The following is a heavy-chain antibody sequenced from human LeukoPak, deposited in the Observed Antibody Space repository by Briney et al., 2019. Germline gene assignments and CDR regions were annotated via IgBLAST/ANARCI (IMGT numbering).Heavy chain of an antibody. D-gene: IGHD2-2*02. J-gene: IGHJ4*02. CDR1: GFTFSSYG. CDR3: AKVKCRGSTSCYIAFDY. CDR2: IRYDGSNK. Sequence: GGSLRLSCAASGFTFSSYGMHWVRQAPGKGLEWVAFIRYDGSNKYYADSVKGRFTISRDNSKNTLYLQMNSLRAEDTAVYYCAKVKCRGSTSCYIAFDYWGQGTLVTVSS. V-gene: IGHV3-30*02.